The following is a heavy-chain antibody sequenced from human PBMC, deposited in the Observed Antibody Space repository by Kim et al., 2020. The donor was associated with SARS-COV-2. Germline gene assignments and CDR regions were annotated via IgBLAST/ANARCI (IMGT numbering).Heavy chain of an antibody. CDR1: GFTFSSYE. Sequence: GGSLRLSCAASGFTFSSYEMNWVRQAPGKGLEWVSYITSSGSTIYYADSVKGRFTISRDNDKNSLYLQMNSLRAEDTAVYCCARARARIAIFGVLPPGFDYWGQGTLVTVSS. CDR3: ARARARIAIFGVLPPGFDY. J-gene: IGHJ4*02. D-gene: IGHD3-3*01. V-gene: IGHV3-48*03. CDR2: ITSSGSTI.